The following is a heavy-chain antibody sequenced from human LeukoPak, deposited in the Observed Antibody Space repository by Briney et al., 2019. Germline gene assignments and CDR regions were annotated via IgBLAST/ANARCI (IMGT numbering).Heavy chain of an antibody. J-gene: IGHJ4*02. V-gene: IGHV1-18*04. D-gene: IGHD2-15*01. CDR1: GYTFTSYG. CDR2: ISAYNGNT. Sequence: GASVKVSCKASGYTFTSYGISWVRQAPGQGLEWMGWISAYNGNTNYAQKLQGRVTMTTDTSTSTAYMELRSLRSDDTAVYYCARARLYCSGGSCFPFDYWGQGTLVTISS. CDR3: ARARLYCSGGSCFPFDY.